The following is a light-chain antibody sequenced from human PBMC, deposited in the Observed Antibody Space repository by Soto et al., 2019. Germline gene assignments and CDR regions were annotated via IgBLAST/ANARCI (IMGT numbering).Light chain of an antibody. CDR2: DAS. CDR1: QSVRNT. Sequence: EIVLTQSPATLSLSPGERATLSCRASQSVRNTLAWYQQKPGQAPRLLIYDASNSATGIPGRFSGSGSGTDFTLTISSLETEDFAVYYCQQRFTFGPGTKVDIK. CDR3: QQRFT. V-gene: IGKV3-11*01. J-gene: IGKJ3*01.